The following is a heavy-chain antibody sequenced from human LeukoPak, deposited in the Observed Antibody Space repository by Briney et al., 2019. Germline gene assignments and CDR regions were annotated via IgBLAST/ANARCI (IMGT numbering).Heavy chain of an antibody. CDR2: ISGSGGST. J-gene: IGHJ3*02. D-gene: IGHD3-10*01. CDR1: GFTFSSYA. Sequence: PGGSLRLSCAASGFTFSSYAMSWVRQAPGKGLEWVSAISGSGGSTYYADSVKGRLTISRDNSKSTLYLQMNSLRAEDTAVYYCAISRSGAFDIWGQGTMVTVSS. V-gene: IGHV3-23*01. CDR3: AISRSGAFDI.